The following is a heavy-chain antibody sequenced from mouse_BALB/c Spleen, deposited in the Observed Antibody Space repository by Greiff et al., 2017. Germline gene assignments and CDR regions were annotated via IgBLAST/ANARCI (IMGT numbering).Heavy chain of an antibody. CDR1: GYTFTSYW. D-gene: IGHD2-3*01. Sequence: LQQPGSELVRPGASVKLSCKASGYTFTSYWMHWVKQRPGQGLEWIGNIYPGSGSTNYDEKFKSKATLTVDTSSSTAYMQLSSLTSEDSAVYYCTRCDGSFAYWGQGTLVTVSA. V-gene: IGHV1S22*01. CDR2: IYPGSGST. J-gene: IGHJ3*01. CDR3: TRCDGSFAY.